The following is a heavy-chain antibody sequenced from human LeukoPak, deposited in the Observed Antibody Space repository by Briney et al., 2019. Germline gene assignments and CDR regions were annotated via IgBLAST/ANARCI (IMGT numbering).Heavy chain of an antibody. CDR1: GGSISSGGYY. V-gene: IGHV4-31*03. CDR2: IYYSGST. D-gene: IGHD4-17*01. CDR3: ARVEVTTIRFFDY. J-gene: IGHJ4*02. Sequence: SQTLSLTCTVSGGSISSGGYYWSWIRQHPGKGLEWIGYIYYSGSTYYNPSLKSRVTISVDTSKNQFSLKLSSVTAADTAAYYCARVEVTTIRFFDYWGQGTLVTVSS.